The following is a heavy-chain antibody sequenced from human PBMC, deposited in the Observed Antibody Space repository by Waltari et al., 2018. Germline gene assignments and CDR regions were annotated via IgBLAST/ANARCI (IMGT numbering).Heavy chain of an antibody. J-gene: IGHJ3*02. CDR2: ISYDGSNK. CDR3: ARVSSRDAFDI. Sequence: QVQLVESGGGVVQPGRSLRLSCAASGFTFSSYAMHWARQAPGKGLEWVAVISYDGSNKYYADSVKGRFTISRDNSKNTLYLQMNSLRAEDTAVYYCARVSSRDAFDIWGQGTMVTVSS. V-gene: IGHV3-30-3*01. CDR1: GFTFSSYA.